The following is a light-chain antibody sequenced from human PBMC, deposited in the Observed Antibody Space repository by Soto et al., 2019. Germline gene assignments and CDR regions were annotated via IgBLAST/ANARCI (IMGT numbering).Light chain of an antibody. V-gene: IGLV2-8*01. J-gene: IGLJ1*01. CDR2: EVA. Sequence: QSALTQPPSASGSPGQSVTISCTGTSSDVGGYDFVSWYQLHPGKAPKLIIFEVAKRPSGVPDRFSGSKSGNTASLTVSGLLSEDEDDYYCASYAGGNQVFGTGTKVTVL. CDR3: ASYAGGNQV. CDR1: SSDVGGYDF.